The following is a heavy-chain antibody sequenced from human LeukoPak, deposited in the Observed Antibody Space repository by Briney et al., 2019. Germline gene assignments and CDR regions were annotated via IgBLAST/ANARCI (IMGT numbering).Heavy chain of an antibody. J-gene: IGHJ5*02. V-gene: IGHV1-2*02. CDR2: FNPNSGGT. CDR3: ARGRPPAARRVGDWFDP. Sequence: ASVKVSCKASGYTFTGYYMHWVRQATGQGLELMGWFNPNSGGTNYAQKFQGRVTMTRDTSISTAYMELSRLRSDDTAVYYCARGRPPAARRVGDWFDPWGQGTLVTVSS. CDR1: GYTFTGYY. D-gene: IGHD6-6*01.